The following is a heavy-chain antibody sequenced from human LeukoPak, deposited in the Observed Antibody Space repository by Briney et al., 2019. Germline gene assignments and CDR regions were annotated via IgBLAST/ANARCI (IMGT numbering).Heavy chain of an antibody. CDR3: ARHSGRTDFDY. V-gene: IGHV3-48*03. CDR2: ISSSGSTI. CDR1: GFTFSSYE. D-gene: IGHD2-8*02. J-gene: IGHJ4*02. Sequence: GGSLRLSCAASGFTFSSYEMNWVRQAPGKGLEWVSYISSSGSTIYYADSVKGRFTISRDNAKNSLYLQMNSLRAEDTAVYYCARHSGRTDFDYWGQGTLVTVSS.